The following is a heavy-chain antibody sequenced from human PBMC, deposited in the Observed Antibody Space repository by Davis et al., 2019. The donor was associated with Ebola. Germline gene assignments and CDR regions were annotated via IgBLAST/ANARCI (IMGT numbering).Heavy chain of an antibody. CDR1: GDSISSYF. D-gene: IGHD6-19*01. CDR2: IYSTGST. Sequence: MPSETLSLTCNVSGDSISSYFWSWIRQSPGKGLEWIGYIYSTGSTNYNPSLKSRVTISVDTSKNQFSLQLNSVTPEDTAVYYCARSGTAVAGNGGFDYWGQGTLVTVSS. J-gene: IGHJ4*02. CDR3: ARSGTAVAGNGGFDY. V-gene: IGHV4-4*09.